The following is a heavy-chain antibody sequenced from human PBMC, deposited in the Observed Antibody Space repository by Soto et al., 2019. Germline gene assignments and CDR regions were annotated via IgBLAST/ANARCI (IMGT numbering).Heavy chain of an antibody. CDR2: IYYSGST. Sequence: SETLSLTCTVSGGSICGGNYYWSWIRQHPGKGLEWIGYIYYSGSTYYNPSLKSRVTISVDTSKNQFSLKLSSVTAADTAVYYCSRTSYDSSGTAPDPSGKRTPVTVSS. D-gene: IGHD3-22*01. V-gene: IGHV4-31*03. CDR3: SRTSYDSSGTAPDP. J-gene: IGHJ5*02. CDR1: GGSICGGNYY.